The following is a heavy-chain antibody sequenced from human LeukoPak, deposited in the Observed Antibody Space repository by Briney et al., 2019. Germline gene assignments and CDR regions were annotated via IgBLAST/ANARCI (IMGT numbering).Heavy chain of an antibody. CDR3: ARALMGSGYFDY. V-gene: IGHV3-9*01. CDR1: GFTFDDYA. Sequence: TGGSLRLSCAASGFTFDDYAMHWVRQAPGKGLEWVSGISWNSGSIGYADSVKGRFTISRDSAKNSLYLQMNSLRAEDTAVYYCARALMGSGYFDYWGQGTLVTVSS. CDR2: ISWNSGSI. J-gene: IGHJ4*02. D-gene: IGHD3-22*01.